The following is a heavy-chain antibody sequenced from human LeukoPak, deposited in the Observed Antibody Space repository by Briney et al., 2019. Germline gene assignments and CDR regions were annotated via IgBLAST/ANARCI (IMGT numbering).Heavy chain of an antibody. CDR3: ARGGVAAKYYFDY. J-gene: IGHJ4*02. V-gene: IGHV4-59*11. CDR1: GVTISPLE. CDR2: IYYSGTT. D-gene: IGHD3-10*01. Sequence: SETLSLTCTVSGVTISPLEWGWIRQPPGKGLEFIGYIYYSGTTNYNPSLRSRVTLSVDTSKNQFSLKLSSVTAADTAVYYCARGGVAAKYYFDYWGPGTLVTVSS.